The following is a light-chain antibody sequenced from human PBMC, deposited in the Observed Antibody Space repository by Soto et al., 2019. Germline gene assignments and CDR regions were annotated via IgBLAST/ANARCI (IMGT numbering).Light chain of an antibody. V-gene: IGKV3-15*01. J-gene: IGKJ1*01. CDR1: QSVSSN. CDR2: GAS. Sequence: ELVMTQSPATLSVSPGQRATLSCRASQSVSSNLAWYQQKPGQAPRLLIYGASTRATGIPARFSGSGSGTEFTLTISSLRSEEFGVRVCQQYDNWRAWRLGQGTKVDIK. CDR3: QQYDNWRAWR.